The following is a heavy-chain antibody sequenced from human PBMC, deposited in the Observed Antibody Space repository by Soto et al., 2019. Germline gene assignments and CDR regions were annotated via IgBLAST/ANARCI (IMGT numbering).Heavy chain of an antibody. CDR3: ASAAQQLVTEDWFDP. Sequence: ASVKVSCKASGGTFSSYAISRVRQAPGQGLEWMGGIIPIFGTANYAQKFQGRVTITADKSTSTAYMELSSLRSEDTAVYYCASAAQQLVTEDWFDPWGQGTLVTVSS. J-gene: IGHJ5*02. CDR2: IIPIFGTA. D-gene: IGHD6-13*01. V-gene: IGHV1-69*06. CDR1: GGTFSSYA.